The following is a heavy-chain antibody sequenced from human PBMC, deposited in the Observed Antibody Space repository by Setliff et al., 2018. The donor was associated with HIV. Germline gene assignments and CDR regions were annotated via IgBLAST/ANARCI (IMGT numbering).Heavy chain of an antibody. Sequence: PSETLSLTCTVSGGSMKNYYWNWIRQTPGKGLEWIGYIYENAYAHYTVSLRSRVTVSMDTSKNQFSLTLRSVTAADRAVYYCARAQMHLGVVSWSLYYFDYWGQGALVTVSS. J-gene: IGHJ4*02. CDR3: ARAQMHLGVVSWSLYYFDY. CDR1: GGSMKNYY. D-gene: IGHD1-26*01. V-gene: IGHV4-59*01. CDR2: IYENAYA.